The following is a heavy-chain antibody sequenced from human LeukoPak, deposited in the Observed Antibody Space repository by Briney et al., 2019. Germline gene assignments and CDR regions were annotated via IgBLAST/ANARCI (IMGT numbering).Heavy chain of an antibody. V-gene: IGHV4-34*01. CDR3: ARVGWTSNWFDP. CDR1: GGSFSGYY. CDR2: INHSGST. J-gene: IGHJ5*02. Sequence: SETLSLTCAVYGGSFSGYYWSWIRQPPGKGLEWIGEINHSGSTNYNPSLKSRVTISVDTSKNQFSLKLSSVTAADTAVYYCARVGWTSNWFDPWGQGTLVTVSS. D-gene: IGHD1-26*01.